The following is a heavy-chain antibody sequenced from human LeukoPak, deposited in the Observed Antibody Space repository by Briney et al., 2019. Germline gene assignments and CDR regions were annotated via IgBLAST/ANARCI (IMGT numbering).Heavy chain of an antibody. CDR3: ASFDNGSSTSCRGGNFDY. CDR2: INHSGST. J-gene: IGHJ4*02. CDR1: GGSFSGYY. D-gene: IGHD2-2*01. V-gene: IGHV4-34*01. Sequence: ASETLSLTCAVYGGSFSGYYWSWIRQPPGKGLEWIGEINHSGSTNYNPSLKSRVTISVDTSKNQFSLKLSSVTAADTAVYYCASFDNGSSTSCRGGNFDYWGQGTLVTVSS.